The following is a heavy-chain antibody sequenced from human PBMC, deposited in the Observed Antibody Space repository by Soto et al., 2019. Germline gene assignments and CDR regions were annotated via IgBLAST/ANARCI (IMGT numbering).Heavy chain of an antibody. J-gene: IGHJ5*02. CDR3: ARVVRGVVNCFDP. V-gene: IGHV1-18*01. CDR2: IATYNSNR. CDR1: GDTFTNFG. D-gene: IGHD3-10*01. Sequence: HLVQSGPEVKKPGASITVSCKTSGDTFTNFGLSWVRQAPGQGLEWMGWIATYNSNRNSAQKFKGRLTLTTDTSTSTAYMELKHLGYDDTAVYYCARVVRGVVNCFDPWGQGTLVTVSS.